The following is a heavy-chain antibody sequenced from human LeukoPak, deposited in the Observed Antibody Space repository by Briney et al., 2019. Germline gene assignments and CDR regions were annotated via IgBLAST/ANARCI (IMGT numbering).Heavy chain of an antibody. Sequence: SETLSLTCTVSGGYISTYYWGWVRQTPGQGLAWVGYIPYSGTTTYSPSLQSRVTISLDTSENQFSLRLNSLTAADTAVYYCARAFSAWPHAFDVWGQGTMVTVSS. V-gene: IGHV4-59*13. J-gene: IGHJ3*01. D-gene: IGHD6-19*01. CDR3: ARAFSAWPHAFDV. CDR2: IPYSGTT. CDR1: GGYISTYY.